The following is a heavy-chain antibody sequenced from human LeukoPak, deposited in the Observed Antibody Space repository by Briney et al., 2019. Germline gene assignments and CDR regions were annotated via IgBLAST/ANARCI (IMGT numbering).Heavy chain of an antibody. CDR1: GFTFSSYA. Sequence: GGSLRLSCTASGFTFSSYAMSWVRQAPGKGLEWVSAVGTSGETTYYANSVKGRFTISRDSFKNTLYLQMSSLRAEDTAVYYCVKDRLNYGSGDFDHWGQGTQVTVSS. J-gene: IGHJ4*02. CDR3: VKDRLNYGSGDFDH. D-gene: IGHD3-10*01. V-gene: IGHV3-23*01. CDR2: VGTSGETT.